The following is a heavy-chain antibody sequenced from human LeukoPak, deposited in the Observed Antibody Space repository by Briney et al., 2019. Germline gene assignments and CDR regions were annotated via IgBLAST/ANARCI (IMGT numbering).Heavy chain of an antibody. V-gene: IGHV3-74*01. D-gene: IGHD1-26*01. J-gene: IGHJ4*02. CDR2: INTDGSST. CDR3: ASRISSGNYFFDY. Sequence: GGSLRLSCAASGFTFSNYWMFWVRQVPGKGLVWVSRINTDGSSTTYADSVKGRFTISRDNAKNTLYLQMDSLRTEDTAVYYCASRISSGNYFFDYWGQGTVVTVSS. CDR1: GFTFSNYW.